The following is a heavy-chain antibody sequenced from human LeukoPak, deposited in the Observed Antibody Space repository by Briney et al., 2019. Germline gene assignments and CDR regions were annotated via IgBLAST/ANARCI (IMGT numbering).Heavy chain of an antibody. V-gene: IGHV1-2*02. CDR3: ARDRANYYDSSGYDFDY. J-gene: IGHJ4*02. CDR2: INPNSGGT. CDR1: GYTFTGYY. D-gene: IGHD3-22*01. Sequence: ASVKVSCKASGYTFTGYYMHWVRQAPGQGLEWMGWINPNSGGTNYAQKFQGRVTMTRDTSISTAYMELSRLRSEDTAVYYCARDRANYYDSSGYDFDYWGQGTLVTVSS.